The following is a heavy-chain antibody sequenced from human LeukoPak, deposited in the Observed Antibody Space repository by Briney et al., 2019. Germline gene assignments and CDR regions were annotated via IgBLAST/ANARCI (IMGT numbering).Heavy chain of an antibody. J-gene: IGHJ4*02. D-gene: IGHD4-17*01. Sequence: ASVKVSCKASGYTFTSYGISWVRQAPGQGLEWMGWISAYNGNTNYAQKLQGRVTMTTDTSTSTAYMELSRLRSDDTAVYYCARDSSETTSDYWGQGTLVTVSS. V-gene: IGHV1-18*01. CDR3: ARDSSETTSDY. CDR2: ISAYNGNT. CDR1: GYTFTSYG.